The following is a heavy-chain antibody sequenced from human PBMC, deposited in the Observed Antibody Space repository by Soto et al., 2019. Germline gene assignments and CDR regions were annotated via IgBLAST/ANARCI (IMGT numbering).Heavy chain of an antibody. CDR1: GGSISTFY. V-gene: IGHV4-59*01. CDR3: ASVYSDSSLYYHNDD. D-gene: IGHD3-22*01. CDR2: IYYSGGT. J-gene: IGHJ4*02. Sequence: SETLSLTCTVSGGSISTFYWSWIRQPPGKGLEWIGYIYYSGGTNYNPSLKSRVTISVDTSKNQFSLRLSSMTAADTAVYYCASVYSDSSLYYHNDDWGQGTLVPVSS.